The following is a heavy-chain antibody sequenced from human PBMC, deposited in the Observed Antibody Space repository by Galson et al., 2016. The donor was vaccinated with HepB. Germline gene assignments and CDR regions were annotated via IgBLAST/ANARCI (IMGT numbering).Heavy chain of an antibody. V-gene: IGHV3-21*01. CDR2: ISSSSTYI. Sequence: RQAPGKGLEWVSSISSSSTYIYYADSVKGRFTISRDYAKNSLYLQMNSLRAEDTAVYYCARADSVFDYWGQGTLVTVSS. J-gene: IGHJ4*02. D-gene: IGHD2-15*01. CDR3: ARADSVFDY.